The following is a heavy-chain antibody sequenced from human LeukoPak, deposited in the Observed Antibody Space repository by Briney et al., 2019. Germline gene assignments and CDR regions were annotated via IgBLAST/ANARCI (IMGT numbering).Heavy chain of an antibody. CDR3: ARDPIYDYGDSIVAFDI. V-gene: IGHV1-18*01. J-gene: IGHJ3*02. CDR1: GYTFTSYG. Sequence: VASVKVSCKASGYTFTSYGISWVRHAPGQGLEWMGWISAYNGNTNYAQKLQGRVTMTTDTSTSTAYMELRSLRSDDTAVYYCARDPIYDYGDSIVAFDIWGQGTMVTVSS. D-gene: IGHD4-17*01. CDR2: ISAYNGNT.